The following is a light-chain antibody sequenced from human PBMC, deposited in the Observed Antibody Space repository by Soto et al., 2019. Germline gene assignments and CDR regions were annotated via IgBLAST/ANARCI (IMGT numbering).Light chain of an antibody. J-gene: IGLJ2*01. Sequence: QSALTQPASVSGSPGQSITISCTGATSDVAGYNYVSWYQHHPGKAPKLIIYEVSSRPSGVSNRFSGSKSGNTASLTISGLQAEDEADYYCGSYRRGSTVFGGGTKVTVL. CDR3: GSYRRGSTV. CDR1: TSDVAGYNY. V-gene: IGLV2-14*01. CDR2: EVS.